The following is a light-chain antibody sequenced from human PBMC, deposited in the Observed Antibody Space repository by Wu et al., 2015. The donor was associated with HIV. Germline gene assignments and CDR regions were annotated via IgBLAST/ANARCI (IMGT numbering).Light chain of an antibody. CDR3: QQANTFPRT. CDR1: QGINTW. Sequence: DIQMTQSPSSVSASVGDRVTITCRASQGINTWLAWYQQKPGKAPKLLIYATSSLQSGSHQGSAAVDLGQISLSPSAACSLKILLTYYCQQANTFPRTFGQGTRLEIK. V-gene: IGKV1-12*01. J-gene: IGKJ5*01. CDR2: ATS.